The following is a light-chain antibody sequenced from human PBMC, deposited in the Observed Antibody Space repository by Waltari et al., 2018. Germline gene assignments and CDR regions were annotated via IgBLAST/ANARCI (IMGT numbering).Light chain of an antibody. CDR1: QSASKY. CDR2: DAS. CDR3: QQRNDWPLT. V-gene: IGKV3-11*01. J-gene: IGKJ4*01. Sequence: EIVLTQSPATLSLSPGERATLSCRASQSASKYVAWYQKRHGQAPRLLLYDASNRATGVPDRFDAFGSGTDFTRTISSLEPEDSAVYYCQQRNDWPLTFGGGTRVEIK.